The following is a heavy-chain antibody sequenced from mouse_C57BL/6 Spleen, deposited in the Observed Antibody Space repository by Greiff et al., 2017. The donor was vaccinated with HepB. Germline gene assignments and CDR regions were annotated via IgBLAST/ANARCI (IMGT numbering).Heavy chain of an antibody. CDR2: IDPSDSYT. Sequence: VQLQQSGAELVMPGASVKLSCKASGYTFTSYWMHWVKQRPGQGLEWIGEIDPSDSYTNYNQKFKGKSTLTVDKSSSTAYMQHSSLTSEDSAVYYCARTTMVTTYYFDYWGQGTTLTVSS. CDR3: ARTTMVTTYYFDY. CDR1: GYTFTSYW. J-gene: IGHJ2*01. D-gene: IGHD2-2*01. V-gene: IGHV1-69*01.